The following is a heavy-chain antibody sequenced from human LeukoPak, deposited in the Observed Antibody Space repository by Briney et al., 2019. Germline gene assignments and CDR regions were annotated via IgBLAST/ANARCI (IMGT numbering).Heavy chain of an antibody. J-gene: IGHJ4*02. D-gene: IGHD6-6*01. CDR3: ARVYSSSSWSPYDD. CDR1: GGSVSSGSYY. CDR2: IYYSGST. V-gene: IGHV4-61*01. Sequence: PSETLSLTCTVSGGSVSSGSYYWSWIRQPPGKGLEWIGYIYYSGSTNYNPSLKSRVTISVDTSKNQFSLKLSSVTAADTAVYYCARVYSSSSWSPYDDWGQGTLVTVSS.